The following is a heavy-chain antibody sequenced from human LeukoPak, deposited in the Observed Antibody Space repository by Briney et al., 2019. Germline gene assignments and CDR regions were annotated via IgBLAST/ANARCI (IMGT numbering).Heavy chain of an antibody. CDR3: ARLYYDFWSGYYYFDY. V-gene: IGHV4-31*03. Sequence: SETLSLTCLVSGGSISSGGYYWSWIRQHPGKGLEWLGHIFHSGNTYYNPSLRSRLTISADTSKNQVSLTVRSMTAADTAVYYCARLYYDFWSGYYYFDYWGQGTLVTVSS. CDR2: IFHSGNT. CDR1: GGSISSGGYY. J-gene: IGHJ4*02. D-gene: IGHD3-3*01.